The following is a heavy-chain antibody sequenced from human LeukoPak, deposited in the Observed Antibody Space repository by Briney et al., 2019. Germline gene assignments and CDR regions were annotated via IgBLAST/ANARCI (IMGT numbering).Heavy chain of an antibody. Sequence: PSETLSLTCAVYGGSFSGYYWSWIRQPAGKGLEWIGRIYTSGSTNYNPSLKSRVTMSVDTSKNQFSLKLSSVTAADTAVYYCARGFLTGYDYWGQGTLVTVSS. CDR1: GGSFSGYY. J-gene: IGHJ4*02. CDR2: IYTSGST. V-gene: IGHV4-59*10. CDR3: ARGFLTGYDY. D-gene: IGHD3-9*01.